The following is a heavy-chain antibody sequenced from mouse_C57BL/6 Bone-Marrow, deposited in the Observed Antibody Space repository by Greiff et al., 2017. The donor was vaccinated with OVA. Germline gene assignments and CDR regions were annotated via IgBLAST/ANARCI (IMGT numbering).Heavy chain of an antibody. J-gene: IGHJ1*03. CDR3: ARINYWEVDV. CDR2: ISSGSSTI. V-gene: IGHV5-17*01. CDR1: GFTFSDYG. Sequence: EVKLVESGGGLVKPGGSLKLSCAASGFTFSDYGMHWVRQAPETGLEWVAYISSGSSTIYYADTVKGRFTISRDNATNTLFLQMTSRMSEDTAMYYCARINYWEVDVWGTGTTVTVSS.